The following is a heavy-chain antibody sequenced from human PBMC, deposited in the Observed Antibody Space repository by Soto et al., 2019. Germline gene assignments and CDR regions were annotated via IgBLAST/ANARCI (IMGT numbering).Heavy chain of an antibody. D-gene: IGHD3-3*01. Sequence: GASVKVSCKASGYTFTSYGISWVRQAPGQGLEWMGWISAYNGNTNYAQKLQGRVTMTTDTSTSTAYMELRSLRSDDTAVYYCARYYDFWSGYLHYYGMDVWGQGTTVTVSS. V-gene: IGHV1-18*01. J-gene: IGHJ6*02. CDR3: ARYYDFWSGYLHYYGMDV. CDR2: ISAYNGNT. CDR1: GYTFTSYG.